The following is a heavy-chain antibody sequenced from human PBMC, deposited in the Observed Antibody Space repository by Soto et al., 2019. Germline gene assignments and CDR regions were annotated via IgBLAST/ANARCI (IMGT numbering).Heavy chain of an antibody. Sequence: QVQLVQSGAEVKKPGASVKDSCKASGYTFTSYDIHWVRQAPGQRLEWMGWINAGNGNTKYSQKFQDRVTITRDTSASTAYMELSSLRSEDTDLYYGARDQGCWTDYRCQGTLVTFSS. V-gene: IGHV1-3*01. CDR2: INAGNGNT. CDR3: ARDQGCWTDY. CDR1: GYTFTSYD. J-gene: IGHJ4*02. D-gene: IGHD1-1*01.